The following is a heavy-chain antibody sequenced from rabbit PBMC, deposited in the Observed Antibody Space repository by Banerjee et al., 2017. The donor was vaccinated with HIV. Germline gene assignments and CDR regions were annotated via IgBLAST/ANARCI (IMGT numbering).Heavy chain of an antibody. CDR1: GFTLSSHW. D-gene: IGHD6-1*01. CDR3: ARDRDDTFSTYGTFFDL. V-gene: IGHV1S45*01. Sequence: QEQLEESGGDLVKPEGSLTLTCTASGFTLSSHWMYWVRQAPGKGLEWIGCIYEGSSGDTYYASWAKGRFTISKTSSTTVTLQMTSLTAADTATYFCARDRDDTFSTYGTFFDLWGPGTLVTVS. J-gene: IGHJ4*01. CDR2: IYEGSSGDT.